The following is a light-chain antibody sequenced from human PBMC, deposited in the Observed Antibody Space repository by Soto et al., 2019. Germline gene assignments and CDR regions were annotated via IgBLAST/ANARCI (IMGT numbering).Light chain of an antibody. J-gene: IGLJ2*01. CDR2: DVT. Sequence: QSVLTQPASVSGSPGQSITISCTGTSSDVGASNYVSWYQQHPGEAPKLMISDVTDRPSGVSYRFSGSKSGSTASLTISGLQAEDEADYFCSSYTPSSTVVFGGGTKLTVL. CDR3: SSYTPSSTVV. CDR1: SSDVGASNY. V-gene: IGLV2-14*03.